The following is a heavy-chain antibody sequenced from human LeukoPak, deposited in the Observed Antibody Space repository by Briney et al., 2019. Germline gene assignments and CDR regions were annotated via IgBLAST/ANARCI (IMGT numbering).Heavy chain of an antibody. J-gene: IGHJ6*02. V-gene: IGHV3-21*01. D-gene: IGHD3-10*01. CDR1: GFTFSSYS. Sequence: GGSLRLSCAASGFTFSSYSMNWVRQAPGKGLEWVSSISSSSSYIYYADSVKGRFTISRDNAKNSLYLQMNSLRAEDTAVYYCARDSTATFGELLSYYYYYGMDVWGQGTTVTVSS. CDR2: ISSSSSYI. CDR3: ARDSTATFGELLSYYYYYGMDV.